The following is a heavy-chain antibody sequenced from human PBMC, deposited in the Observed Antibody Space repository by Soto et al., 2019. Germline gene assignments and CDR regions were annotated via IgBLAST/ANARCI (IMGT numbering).Heavy chain of an antibody. J-gene: IGHJ4*02. Sequence: PGESLKISCKGSGYSFAGYWITWVRQMPGKGLEWMGRIDPSDSQTYYSPSFRGHVTISAAKSITTVFLQWSSPRASGTAMYYCARQIYDSDSGPNFQYYFDSWGQGTLVTVSS. CDR1: GYSFAGYW. D-gene: IGHD3-22*01. CDR2: IDPSDSQT. V-gene: IGHV5-10-1*01. CDR3: ARQIYDSDSGPNFQYYFDS.